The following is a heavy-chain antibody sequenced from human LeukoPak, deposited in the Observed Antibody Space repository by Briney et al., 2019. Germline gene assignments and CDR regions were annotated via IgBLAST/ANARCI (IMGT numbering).Heavy chain of an antibody. Sequence: EASVKVSCKASGYTFSNHAMHWVRQAPGQRLEWMGWINAGNGNTKYSQKFQGRVTITRDTSASTAYMELSSLRSEDTAVYYCARAAYYCSSTSCYALPSDYWGQGTLVTVSS. D-gene: IGHD2-2*01. V-gene: IGHV1-3*01. CDR3: ARAAYYCSSTSCYALPSDY. CDR1: GYTFSNHA. J-gene: IGHJ4*02. CDR2: INAGNGNT.